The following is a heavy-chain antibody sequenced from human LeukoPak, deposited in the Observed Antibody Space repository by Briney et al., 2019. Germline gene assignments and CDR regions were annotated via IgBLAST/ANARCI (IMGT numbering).Heavy chain of an antibody. J-gene: IGHJ3*02. CDR1: GFTFSSYA. D-gene: IGHD3-22*01. CDR3: AKGYYYDSSGFYDAFDI. Sequence: GGSLRLSCAASGFTFSSYAMSWVRQAPGKGLEWVSAISGSGGSTYYADSVKGRFTISRDNSKNTLYPQMNSLRAEDTAVYYCAKGYYYDSSGFYDAFDIWGQGTMVTVSS. V-gene: IGHV3-23*01. CDR2: ISGSGGST.